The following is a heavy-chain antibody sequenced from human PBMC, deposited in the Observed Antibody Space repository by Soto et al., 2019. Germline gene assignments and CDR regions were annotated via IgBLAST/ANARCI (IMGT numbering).Heavy chain of an antibody. Sequence: PGGSLRLSCAASGFTFGSYSMHWVRQAPGKGLEWVAVISYDGSNKYYADSVKGRITLSRDNSKNTLYLQMNSLRTEDTAVYYCAKDKYSGPHDYWGQGTPVTVSS. CDR1: GFTFGSYS. D-gene: IGHD5-12*01. J-gene: IGHJ4*02. CDR2: ISYDGSNK. V-gene: IGHV3-30*18. CDR3: AKDKYSGPHDY.